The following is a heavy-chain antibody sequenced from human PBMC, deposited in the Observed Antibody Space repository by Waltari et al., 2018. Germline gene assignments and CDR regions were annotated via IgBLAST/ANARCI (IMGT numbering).Heavy chain of an antibody. CDR2: INTNLGGT. V-gene: IGHV1-2*02. Sequence: QVQLVQPGAAVTRPGASVKLHCKASGYTFTDHYLHWIRQAPGQGLEWMGWINTNLGGTKFAQKFQGRITLTRDTSITTAYMELRRLTFDDTAVYYCARSPPSYSSSWYFFEHWGQGTLVTVSS. CDR3: ARSPPSYSSSWYFFEH. J-gene: IGHJ4*02. D-gene: IGHD6-13*01. CDR1: GYTFTDHY.